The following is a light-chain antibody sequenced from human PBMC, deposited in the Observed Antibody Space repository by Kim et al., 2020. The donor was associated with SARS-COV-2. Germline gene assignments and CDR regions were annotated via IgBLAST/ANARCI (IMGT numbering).Light chain of an antibody. Sequence: QTATLTCTGNSNNVGYQGAAWLQQHQGHPPKLLSSRNNNRPSGISERFSASRSGNTASLTITGLQPEDEADYYCSAWDSSLSAWMFGGGTQLTVL. J-gene: IGLJ3*02. CDR3: SAWDSSLSAWM. V-gene: IGLV10-54*04. CDR1: SNNVGYQG. CDR2: RNN.